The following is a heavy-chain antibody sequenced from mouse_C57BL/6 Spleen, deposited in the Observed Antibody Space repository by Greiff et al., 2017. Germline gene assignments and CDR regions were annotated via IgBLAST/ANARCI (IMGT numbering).Heavy chain of an antibody. Sequence: EVQLVESGGGLVKPGGSLKLSCAASGFTFSDYGMHWVRQTPDKRLEWVATISSGGSYTYSPDSVKGRFTISRDNAKNTLYLQMSSLKSEDTAMYYCARQGLAFAYGGQGTLVTVSA. CDR2: ISSGGSYT. CDR1: GFTFSDYG. V-gene: IGHV5-6*01. J-gene: IGHJ3*01. CDR3: ARQGLAFAY. D-gene: IGHD3-3*01.